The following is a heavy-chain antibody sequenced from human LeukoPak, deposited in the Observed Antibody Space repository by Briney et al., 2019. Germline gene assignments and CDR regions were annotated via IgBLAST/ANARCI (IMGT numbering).Heavy chain of an antibody. CDR2: VSASGAI. Sequence: SETLSLTCSVSGVSVGSHFWSWVRQPAGKALEWIGRVSASGAIRSNPSLNCRVTMSLDTSKNQFSLKLTSLTAADTAVYCARAYCGGDCTAGGAFDIWGQGTMVTVSS. CDR1: GVSVGSHF. J-gene: IGHJ3*02. D-gene: IGHD2-21*01. V-gene: IGHV4-4*07. CDR3: ARAYCGGDCTAGGAFDI.